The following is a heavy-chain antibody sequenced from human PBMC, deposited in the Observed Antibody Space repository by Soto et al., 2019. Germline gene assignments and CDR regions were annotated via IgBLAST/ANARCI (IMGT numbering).Heavy chain of an antibody. D-gene: IGHD2-15*01. V-gene: IGHV2-5*02. J-gene: IGHJ5*02. CDR3: AHERADCSGGSCYSGWFDP. CDR1: GFSLSTSGVG. CDR2: IYWDDDK. Sequence: QITLKESGPTLVKPTQTLTLTCTFSGFSLSTSGVGVGWIRQPPGKALEWLALIYWDDDKRYSPSLKSRLTITKDTSKNQLVLTMTNMDPVDTATYYCAHERADCSGGSCYSGWFDPWGQGTLVTVSS.